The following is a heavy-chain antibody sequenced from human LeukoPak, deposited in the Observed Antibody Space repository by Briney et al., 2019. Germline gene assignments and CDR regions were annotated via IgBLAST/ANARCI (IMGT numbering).Heavy chain of an antibody. Sequence: QPGGSLRLFCAASGFTFSSYVMHWVRQAPGKGLEWVAIISYDGSNEYYADSVKGRFTISRDNAKNSLYLQMNSLRAEDTAVYYCARYSDYDSSGYQDYWGQGTLVTVSS. CDR2: ISYDGSNE. D-gene: IGHD3-22*01. CDR1: GFTFSSYV. V-gene: IGHV3-30*04. CDR3: ARYSDYDSSGYQDY. J-gene: IGHJ4*02.